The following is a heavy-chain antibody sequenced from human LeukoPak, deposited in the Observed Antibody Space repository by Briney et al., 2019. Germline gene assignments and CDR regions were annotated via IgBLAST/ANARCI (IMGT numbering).Heavy chain of an antibody. CDR1: GFTVSSNY. J-gene: IGHJ3*02. Sequence: GGSLRLSCAASGFTVSSNYMSWVRQAPGKGLEWVAYISSSSSTLHYADPVKGRFTISRDNANNSLYLQMNSLRDEDTAVYYCARDGRPFDIWGQGTMVTVSS. CDR3: ARDGRPFDI. CDR2: ISSSSSTL. V-gene: IGHV3-48*02.